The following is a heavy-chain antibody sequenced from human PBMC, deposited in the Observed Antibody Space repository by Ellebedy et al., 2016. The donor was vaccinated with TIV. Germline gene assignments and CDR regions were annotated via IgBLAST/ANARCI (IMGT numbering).Heavy chain of an antibody. Sequence: GESLKISCAASGFTFSSYSMNWVRQAPGKGLEWVSYISSSSSTIYYADSVKGRFTISRDNAKNSLYLQMNSLRAEDTAVYYCARSAMTTFGYFDYWGRGTPVTVSS. J-gene: IGHJ4*02. CDR1: GFTFSSYS. D-gene: IGHD3-10*02. V-gene: IGHV3-48*01. CDR2: ISSSSSTI. CDR3: ARSAMTTFGYFDY.